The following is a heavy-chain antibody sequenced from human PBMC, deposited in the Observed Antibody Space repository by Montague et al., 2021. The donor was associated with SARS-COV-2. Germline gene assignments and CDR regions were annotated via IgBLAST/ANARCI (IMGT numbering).Heavy chain of an antibody. V-gene: IGHV4-59*02. Sequence: SETLSLTCIVSGGSVRNYYWSWIRQPPGKGLEWIGYIYDSGSTNXXPSLKSRVTISVDTSKNQFSLKLSSVTAADTAVYYCARENTVTTFGGPYYVDSWGQGTLVSVSA. CDR3: ARENTVTTFGGPYYVDS. J-gene: IGHJ4*02. CDR2: IYDSGST. D-gene: IGHD4-17*01. CDR1: GGSVRNYY.